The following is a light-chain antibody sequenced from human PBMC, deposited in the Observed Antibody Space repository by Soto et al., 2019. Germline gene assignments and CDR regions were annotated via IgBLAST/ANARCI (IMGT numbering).Light chain of an antibody. CDR3: GAWDSSLDVYV. J-gene: IGLJ1*01. V-gene: IGLV1-51*01. Sequence: QSVLTQPPSVSAAPGQKITISCSGSSSNLGTHYVYWYHQLPGTAPKVLIYDNSQRPSGIPARFSGSKSGTSATLAISGLRTEDEGDYSCGAWDSSLDVYVFGGGTKVTVL. CDR1: SSNLGTHY. CDR2: DNS.